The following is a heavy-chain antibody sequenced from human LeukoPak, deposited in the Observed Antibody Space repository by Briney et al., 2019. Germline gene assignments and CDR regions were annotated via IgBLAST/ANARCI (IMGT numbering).Heavy chain of an antibody. CDR3: ARDKIVGATYFDY. V-gene: IGHV3-7*01. Sequence: GGSLRLSCAASGFTFSSYEMNWVRQAPGKGLEWVANIKQDGSEKYYVDSVKGRFTISRDNAKNSLYLQMNSLRAEDTAVYYCARDKIVGATYFDYWGQGTLVTVSS. D-gene: IGHD1-26*01. CDR1: GFTFSSYE. CDR2: IKQDGSEK. J-gene: IGHJ4*02.